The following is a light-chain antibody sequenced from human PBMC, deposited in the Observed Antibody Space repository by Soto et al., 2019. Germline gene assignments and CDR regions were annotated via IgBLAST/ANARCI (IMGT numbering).Light chain of an antibody. CDR2: GAS. V-gene: IGKV3-15*01. J-gene: IGKJ5*01. Sequence: VLTQSPATLSSSPGERATLYCRASQSVSSNLAWYQQKPGQAPRLPIYGASARATGIPARFTGSGSGTEFTLTISSLQSEDFAVYYCQQYNNWPPITFGQGTRLEIK. CDR3: QQYNNWPPIT. CDR1: QSVSSN.